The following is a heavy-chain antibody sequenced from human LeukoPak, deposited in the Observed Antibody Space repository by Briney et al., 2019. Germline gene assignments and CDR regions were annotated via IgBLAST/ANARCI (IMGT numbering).Heavy chain of an antibody. V-gene: IGHV4-39*07. CDR1: GGSISSSSYY. J-gene: IGHJ4*02. CDR3: ARGFGGNQAGKHDY. CDR2: IYYTWNT. Sequence: SETLSLTCTVSGGSISSSSYYWGWIRQPPGKGLEWIGSIYYTWNTYYNPSLKSRVTISVDTSKNQFSLKLSSVTAADTAVYYCARGFGGNQAGKHDYWGQGTLVTVSS. D-gene: IGHD4-23*01.